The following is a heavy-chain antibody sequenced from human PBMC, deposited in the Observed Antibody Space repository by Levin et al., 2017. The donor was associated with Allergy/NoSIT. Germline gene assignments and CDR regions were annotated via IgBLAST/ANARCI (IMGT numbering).Heavy chain of an antibody. V-gene: IGHV3-13*04. Sequence: WVAQETGKGLEWVSTIGSGGDTYYPGSVKGRFTISRESAKTSLYLQMNSLTAGDTAVYYCARVGSAWHFDRWGRGTLVTVSS. CDR2: IGSGGDT. J-gene: IGHJ2*01. CDR3: ARVGSAWHFDR. D-gene: IGHD6-19*01.